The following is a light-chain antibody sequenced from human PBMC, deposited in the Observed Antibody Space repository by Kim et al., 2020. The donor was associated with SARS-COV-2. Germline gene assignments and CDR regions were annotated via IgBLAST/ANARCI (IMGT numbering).Light chain of an antibody. Sequence: SYELTQPPSVSVSPGQTASITCSGDKLGDKYACWYQQKPGQSPVLVIYQDSKRPSGIPERFSGSNSGNTATLTISGTQAMDEADYYCQAWDSSIFYFFG. V-gene: IGLV3-1*01. CDR2: QDS. CDR3: QAWDSSIFYF. CDR1: KLGDKY. J-gene: IGLJ1*01.